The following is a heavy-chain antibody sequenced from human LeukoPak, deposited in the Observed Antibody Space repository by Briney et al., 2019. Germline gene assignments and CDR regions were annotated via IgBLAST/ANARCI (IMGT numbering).Heavy chain of an antibody. V-gene: IGHV1-69*13. Sequence: ASVKVSCKASGGTFSSYAISWVRQDPGQGLEWMGGIIPIFGTANYAQKFQGRVTITADESTSTAYMELSSLRSEDTTVYYCARETAPSYDFWRGYRTPGYYYSMEAWGEGTPVTVSS. CDR2: IIPIFGTA. CDR3: ARETAPSYDFWRGYRTPGYYYSMEA. D-gene: IGHD3-3*01. J-gene: IGHJ6*01. CDR1: GGTFSSYA.